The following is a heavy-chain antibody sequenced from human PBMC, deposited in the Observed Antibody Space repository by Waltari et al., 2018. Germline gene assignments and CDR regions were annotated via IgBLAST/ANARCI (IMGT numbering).Heavy chain of an antibody. J-gene: IGHJ4*02. D-gene: IGHD3-16*01. CDR3: ARDGFSPTGVAEVGGVDY. Sequence: QVQLVESGGGVVQPGRSLRLSCAASGFTFSSYAMHWVRQAPGKGLEWVAVISYDGSNKDDADSVKGRFTISRDNSKNTLYRQMNSLRAEDTAVYYCARDGFSPTGVAEVGGVDYWGQGTLVTVSS. V-gene: IGHV3-30*04. CDR1: GFTFSSYA. CDR2: ISYDGSNK.